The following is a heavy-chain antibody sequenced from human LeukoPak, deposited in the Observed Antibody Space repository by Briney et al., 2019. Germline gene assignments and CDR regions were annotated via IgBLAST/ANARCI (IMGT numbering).Heavy chain of an antibody. Sequence: GGSMRLSCAASGFTFGSYEMNWVSQVPGKGMEWVSYISSSGSKIYYADSVKGRFTISRDNAKTSLYLQMNSLRAEDTALYYCARLPSGDYYYYYMDVWGKGTTVTVSS. CDR1: GFTFGSYE. J-gene: IGHJ6*03. CDR2: ISSSGSKI. V-gene: IGHV3-48*03. CDR3: ARLPSGDYYYYYMDV. D-gene: IGHD3-10*01.